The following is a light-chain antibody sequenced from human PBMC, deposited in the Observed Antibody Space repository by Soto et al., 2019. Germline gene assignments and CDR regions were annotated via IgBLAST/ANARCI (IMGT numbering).Light chain of an antibody. J-gene: IGLJ2*01. V-gene: IGLV2-23*01. CDR3: CSCEGSSNVV. Sequence: QSVLTQPASVSGSPGQSITISCTGTSSDVGSYNLVSWYQQHPGKAPKLMIHEGSKRPSGVSNRFSGSKSGNTASLTISGLQADDEAEYYCCSCEGSSNVVFGGGTKLTGL. CDR1: SSDVGSYNL. CDR2: EGS.